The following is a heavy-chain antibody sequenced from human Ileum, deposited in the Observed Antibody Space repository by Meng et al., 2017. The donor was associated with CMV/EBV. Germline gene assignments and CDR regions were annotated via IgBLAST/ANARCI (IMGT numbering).Heavy chain of an antibody. D-gene: IGHD5-18*01. CDR1: GFPFSSYA. V-gene: IGHV3-23*03. J-gene: IGHJ4*02. CDR2: IYSDGSST. CDR3: AKVKGGGYSYGYYFDY. Sequence: GFPFSSYAMRWVRQAPGKGLEWVSVIYSDGSSTYYADSVKGRFTISRDNSRNTLYLQMNSLRAEDTAVYYCAKVKGGGYSYGYYFDYWGQGTLVTVSS.